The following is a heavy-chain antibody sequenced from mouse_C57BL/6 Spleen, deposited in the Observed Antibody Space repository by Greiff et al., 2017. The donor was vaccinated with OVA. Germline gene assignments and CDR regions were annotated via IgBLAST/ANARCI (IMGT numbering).Heavy chain of an antibody. CDR2: IDPSDSET. J-gene: IGHJ4*01. V-gene: IGHV1-52*01. Sequence: QVQLQQSGAELVRPGSSVKLSCKASGYTFTSYWMHWVKQRPIQGLEWIGNIDPSDSETHYNQKFKDKATLTVDKSSSTAYMQLSSLTSEDSAVYYCARLGRIYYDYDGYAMDYWGQGTSVTVSS. D-gene: IGHD2-4*01. CDR1: GYTFTSYW. CDR3: ARLGRIYYDYDGYAMDY.